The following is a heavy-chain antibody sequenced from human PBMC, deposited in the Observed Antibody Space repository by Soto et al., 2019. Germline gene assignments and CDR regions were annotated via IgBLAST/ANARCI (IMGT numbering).Heavy chain of an antibody. CDR3: ARGSRSSGTFSDWFDP. D-gene: IGHD6-25*01. CDR2: IYQSGKT. V-gene: IGHV4-30-2*01. Sequence: QLQLQEAGSGLVKPSQTLSLTCTVSGGSISTGGYSWSWIRQAPGRGLEWLGYIYQSGKTYYYPSLRRRVTITADKTNHQFSLNLNSVTAADTAVYYCARGSRSSGTFSDWFDPWGQGTLVTVSS. CDR1: GGSISTGGYS. J-gene: IGHJ5*02.